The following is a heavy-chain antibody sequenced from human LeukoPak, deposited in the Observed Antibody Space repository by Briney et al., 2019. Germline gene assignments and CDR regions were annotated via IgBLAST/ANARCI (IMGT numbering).Heavy chain of an antibody. CDR2: INHSGST. CDR3: ARGLLFRGYWFDP. Sequence: SETLSLTCAVYGGSFSGYYWSWIRQPPGKGLEWIGEINHSGSTNYNPSLKSRVTTSVDTSKNQFSLKLSSVTAADTAVYYCARGLLFRGYWFDPWGQGTLVTVSS. D-gene: IGHD3-10*01. V-gene: IGHV4-34*01. J-gene: IGHJ5*02. CDR1: GGSFSGYY.